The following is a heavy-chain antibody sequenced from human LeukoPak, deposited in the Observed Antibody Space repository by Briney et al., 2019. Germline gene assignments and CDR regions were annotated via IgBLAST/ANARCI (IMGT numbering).Heavy chain of an antibody. V-gene: IGHV3-30*04. J-gene: IGHJ3*02. Sequence: GGSLRLSCAVSGFAFTGFTFSTYAMHWVRQAPGKGLEWLAVISFDGRIGYYADSVKGRFTISRDNPNNTVFLQMNSLRAEDTAVYYCARDSGADYGQGIWLAGAFDIWGQGTMVTVSS. CDR2: ISFDGRIG. D-gene: IGHD4-17*01. CDR1: GFAFTGFTFSTYA. CDR3: ARDSGADYGQGIWLAGAFDI.